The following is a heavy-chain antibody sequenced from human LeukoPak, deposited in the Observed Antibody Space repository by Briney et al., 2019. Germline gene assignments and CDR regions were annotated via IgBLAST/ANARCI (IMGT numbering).Heavy chain of an antibody. CDR1: GGTFSSYT. CDR2: IIPIFGTA. CDR3: ARGRYSSSINSMDV. Sequence: ASVKVSCKASGGTFSSYTISWVRQAPGQGLEWMGGIIPIFGTANYAQKFQGRVTITADESTSTAYMELSSLRSEDTAVYYCARGRYSSSINSMDVWGQGTTVTVSS. J-gene: IGHJ6*02. D-gene: IGHD6-6*01. V-gene: IGHV1-69*13.